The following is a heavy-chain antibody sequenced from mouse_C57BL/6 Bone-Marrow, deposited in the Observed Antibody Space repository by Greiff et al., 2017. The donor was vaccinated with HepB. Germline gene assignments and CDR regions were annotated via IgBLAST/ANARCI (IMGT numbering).Heavy chain of an antibody. Sequence: VQRVESGPGLVQPSQSLSITCTVSGFSLTSYGVHWVRQSPGKGLEWLGVIWSGGSTDYNAAFISRLSISKDNSKSQVFFKMNSLQADDTAIYYCARRGNYYGSSPYAMDYWGQGTSVTVSS. J-gene: IGHJ4*01. V-gene: IGHV2-2*01. CDR1: GFSLTSYG. CDR2: IWSGGST. CDR3: ARRGNYYGSSPYAMDY. D-gene: IGHD1-1*01.